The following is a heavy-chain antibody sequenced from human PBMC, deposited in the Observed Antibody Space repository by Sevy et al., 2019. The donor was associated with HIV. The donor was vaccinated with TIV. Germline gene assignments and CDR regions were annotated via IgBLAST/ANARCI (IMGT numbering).Heavy chain of an antibody. Sequence: GGSLRLSCAASGFTFRNYVMNWVRQPPGKGLEWVSVISDGGGTTYYADSVKGRFTISRDDSKSTLYLQMNNLRVEDTAVYFCAKRVAGALAALDIWGQGTMVTVSS. J-gene: IGHJ3*02. D-gene: IGHD3-10*01. CDR1: GFTFRNYV. CDR2: ISDGGGTT. CDR3: AKRVAGALAALDI. V-gene: IGHV3-23*01.